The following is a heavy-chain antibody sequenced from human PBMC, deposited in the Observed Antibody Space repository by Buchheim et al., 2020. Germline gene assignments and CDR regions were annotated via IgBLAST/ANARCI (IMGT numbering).Heavy chain of an antibody. D-gene: IGHD1-26*01. CDR2: IYYSGST. CDR1: GGSISSSSFY. CDR3: ARLEGATYDAFDI. V-gene: IGHV4-39*01. Sequence: QLQLQESGPGLVKPSETLSLTCTVSGGSISSSSFYWGWIRQPPGKGLEWIGSIYYSGSTYYNPSLKSRVTISVDTSKNQFSRKLSAVTAADTAVYYCARLEGATYDAFDIWGQGT. J-gene: IGHJ3*02.